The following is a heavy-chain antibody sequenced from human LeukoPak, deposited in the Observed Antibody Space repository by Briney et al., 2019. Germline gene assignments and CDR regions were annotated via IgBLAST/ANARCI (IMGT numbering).Heavy chain of an antibody. CDR1: GGSISSYY. D-gene: IGHD1-26*01. J-gene: IGHJ3*02. Sequence: PSETLSLTCTVSGGSISSYYWSWIRQPPGKGLEWIGYIYYSGSTNYNPSLKSRVTISVDTSRNQFSLKMSSVTAADTAVYYCAIFHDGNGAFHIWGQGTMVTVSS. CDR3: AIFHDGNGAFHI. CDR2: IYYSGST. V-gene: IGHV4-59*01.